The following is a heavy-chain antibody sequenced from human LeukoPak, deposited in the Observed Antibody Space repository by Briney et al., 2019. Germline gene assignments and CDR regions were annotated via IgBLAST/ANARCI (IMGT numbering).Heavy chain of an antibody. J-gene: IGHJ5*02. CDR3: ARDMVRGVTNNWFDP. D-gene: IGHD3-10*01. CDR1: GFTFSSYG. Sequence: GGSLRLSCAASGFTFSSYGMNWVRQAQGKGLEWVSSISSSTTYIYYADSVKGRFTISRDNAKNSLYLQMNSLRAEDTAVYYCARDMVRGVTNNWFDPWGQGTLVTVSS. CDR2: ISSSTTYI. V-gene: IGHV3-21*01.